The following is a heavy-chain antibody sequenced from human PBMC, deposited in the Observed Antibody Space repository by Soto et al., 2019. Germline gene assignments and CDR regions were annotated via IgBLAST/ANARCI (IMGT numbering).Heavy chain of an antibody. Sequence: GGSLRLSCAASGFTFDDYAMHWVRQAPGKGLEWVSGISWNSGSIGYADSVKGRFTISRDNAKNSLYLQMNSLRAEDTALYYCAKDRTYDILTGEAFLFDYWGQGTLVTVSS. CDR2: ISWNSGSI. D-gene: IGHD3-9*01. CDR1: GFTFDDYA. V-gene: IGHV3-9*01. J-gene: IGHJ4*02. CDR3: AKDRTYDILTGEAFLFDY.